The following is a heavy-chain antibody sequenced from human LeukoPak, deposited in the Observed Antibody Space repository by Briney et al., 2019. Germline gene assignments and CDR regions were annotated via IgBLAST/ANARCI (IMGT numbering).Heavy chain of an antibody. CDR2: INTDGTAT. CDR3: ARALRSGSSYGYFDY. D-gene: IGHD1-26*01. J-gene: IGHJ4*02. CDR1: GFSFSNYW. V-gene: IGHV3-74*01. Sequence: GGSLRLSCAASGFSFSNYWMHWVRQAPGKGLVWVSRINTDGTATTYADSVKGRFTISRDNAKNTLYLQMNSLRAEDTAVYYCARALRSGSSYGYFDYWGQGTLVTVSS.